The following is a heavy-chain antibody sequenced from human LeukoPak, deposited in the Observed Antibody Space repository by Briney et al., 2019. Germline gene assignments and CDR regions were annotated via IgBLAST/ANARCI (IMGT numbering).Heavy chain of an antibody. CDR1: GFTFCSFG. J-gene: IGHJ6*02. Sequence: QAGGSLRLSCAASGFTFCSFGMHWVRQAPGKGLEWVAIIWFDGSIEYYGDSVKGRFTISRDNSKSTLYLQMNSLRVEDTAVYYCARGVLRMVRGVVTHYYHMDVWGQGTTVTVSS. CDR3: ARGVLRMVRGVVTHYYHMDV. V-gene: IGHV3-33*08. D-gene: IGHD3-10*01. CDR2: IWFDGSIE.